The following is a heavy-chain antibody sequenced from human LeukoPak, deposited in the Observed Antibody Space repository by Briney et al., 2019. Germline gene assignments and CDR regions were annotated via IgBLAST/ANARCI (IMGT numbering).Heavy chain of an antibody. J-gene: IGHJ4*02. CDR1: GFIFSSYG. CDR2: IWHDGSND. V-gene: IGHV3-33*06. Sequence: GGSLRLSCAASGFIFSSYGMHWVRQAPGKGLEWVARIWHDGSNDDYADSVKGRFTISRDNSKNTLYLQMNSLRAEDTAIYYCAKVTGDYYDTSGALDYWGQGTLVTVPS. D-gene: IGHD3-22*01. CDR3: AKVTGDYYDTSGALDY.